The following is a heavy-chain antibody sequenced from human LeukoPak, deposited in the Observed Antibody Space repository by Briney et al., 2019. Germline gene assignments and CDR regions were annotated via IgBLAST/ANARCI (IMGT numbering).Heavy chain of an antibody. CDR3: ARWYSSSWYFDY. D-gene: IGHD6-13*01. CDR1: GGSISSTSYS. J-gene: IGHJ4*02. V-gene: IGHV4-39*07. CDR2: IYYSGST. Sequence: SETLSLTCTVSGGSISSTSYSWGWIRQPPGKGLEWIGTIYYSGSTYYNPSLKSRVTISVDTSKNQFSLKLSSVTAADTAVYYCARWYSSSWYFDYWGQGTLVTVSS.